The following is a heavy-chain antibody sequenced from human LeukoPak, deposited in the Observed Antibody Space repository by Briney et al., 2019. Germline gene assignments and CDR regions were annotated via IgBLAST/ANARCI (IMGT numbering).Heavy chain of an antibody. J-gene: IGHJ4*02. Sequence: PGGSLRLSWTASGFTFGDYAINWVRQAPGKGLEWIGFIRIKTYGATTEYAASVKGRFTISRDDSKSIAYLQMNSLKTEDTAVYYCSRVEGGYWGQGTLVTVSS. V-gene: IGHV3-49*04. CDR3: SRVEGGY. CDR2: IRIKTYGATT. D-gene: IGHD3-16*01. CDR1: GFTFGDYA.